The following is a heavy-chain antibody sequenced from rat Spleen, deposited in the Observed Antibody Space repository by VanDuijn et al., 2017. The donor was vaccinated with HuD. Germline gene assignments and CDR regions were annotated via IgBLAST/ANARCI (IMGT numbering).Heavy chain of an antibody. J-gene: IGHJ2*01. V-gene: IGHV5-22*01. CDR1: GFTFSDYY. CDR3: ATPTWEGPPGY. CDR2: ISYEGSST. D-gene: IGHD5-1*01. Sequence: EVQLVESGGGLVQPGRSLKLSCAASGFTFSDYYMAWVRQAPKKGLEWVASISYEGSSTYYGDSVKGRCTISRDNAKSTLYLQMNSLRSEDTATYYCATPTWEGPPGYWGQGVMVTVSS.